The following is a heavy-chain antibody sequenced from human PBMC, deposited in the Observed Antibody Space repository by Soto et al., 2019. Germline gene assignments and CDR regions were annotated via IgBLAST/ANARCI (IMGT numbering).Heavy chain of an antibody. J-gene: IGHJ6*02. D-gene: IGHD1-20*01. V-gene: IGHV4-59*01. CDR3: ARYKSNYYYGMDV. Sequence: SETLSLTCTVSGGSISSYYWSWIRQPPGKGLEWIGYIYYSGITNYNPSLKSRVTISVDTSKNQFSLKLSSVTAADTTVYYCARYKSNYYYGMDVWGQWNTVTVSS. CDR2: IYYSGIT. CDR1: GGSISSYY.